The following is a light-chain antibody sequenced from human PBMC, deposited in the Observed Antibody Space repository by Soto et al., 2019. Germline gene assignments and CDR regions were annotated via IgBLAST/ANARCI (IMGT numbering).Light chain of an antibody. V-gene: IGKV1-5*03. Sequence: DIQMAQSPSTLSASVGDRVTITCRASQSISSWLAWYQQKPGKAPKLLIYKASSLESGVPSRFSGSGSGTEFTLTISSLQPDDLATYYCLQYNSYSWTFGQGTKVEIK. CDR2: KAS. CDR3: LQYNSYSWT. J-gene: IGKJ1*01. CDR1: QSISSW.